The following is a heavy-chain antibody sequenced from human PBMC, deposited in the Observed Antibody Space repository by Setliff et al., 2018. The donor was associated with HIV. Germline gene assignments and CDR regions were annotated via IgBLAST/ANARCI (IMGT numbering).Heavy chain of an antibody. J-gene: IGHJ4*02. V-gene: IGHV3-7*01. CDR1: GFTFSDYA. D-gene: IGHD1-1*01. Sequence: PGGSLRLSCEGAGFTFSDYAIRWVRQTPGKGLESLAIISTDGSNKQYLNSVRGRFTISRDNAKNSLFLQMDNLRVEDTGIYFCAKFRNRDLDYWGQGTPVTVSS. CDR2: ISTDGSNK. CDR3: AKFRNRDLDY.